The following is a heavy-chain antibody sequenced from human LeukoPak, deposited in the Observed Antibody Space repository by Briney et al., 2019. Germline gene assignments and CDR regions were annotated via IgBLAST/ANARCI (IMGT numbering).Heavy chain of an antibody. D-gene: IGHD3-3*01. V-gene: IGHV4-39*01. CDR1: GGSISSSSYY. J-gene: IGHJ6*03. Sequence: SETLSLTCTVSGGSISSSSYYWGWIRQPPGKGLEWIGSIYYRGSTNYNPSLKSRVTISVDTSKNQFSLKLSSVTAADTAVYYCARQVYFFLDPPSPTRTYYMDVWGKGTTVTVSS. CDR3: ARQVYFFLDPPSPTRTYYMDV. CDR2: IYYRGST.